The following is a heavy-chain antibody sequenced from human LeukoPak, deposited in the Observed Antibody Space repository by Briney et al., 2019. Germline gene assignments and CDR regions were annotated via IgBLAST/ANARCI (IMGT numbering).Heavy chain of an antibody. CDR3: ARAQVVPAATYYYYYGMDV. V-gene: IGHV3-11*06. Sequence: GGSLRLSCAASGSTFSDYYMNWIRLAPGKGLEWVSSISTSSTYTNYADSVRGRFTISRDNANNSLYLQMNSLRAEDTAVYYCARAQVVPAATYYYYYGMDVWGKGTTVTVSS. CDR2: ISTSSTYT. D-gene: IGHD2-2*01. CDR1: GSTFSDYY. J-gene: IGHJ6*04.